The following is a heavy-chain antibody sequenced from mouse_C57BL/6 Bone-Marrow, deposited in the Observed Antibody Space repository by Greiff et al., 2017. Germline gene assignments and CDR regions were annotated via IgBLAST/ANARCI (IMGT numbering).Heavy chain of an antibody. CDR1: GYSITSGSY. D-gene: IGHD1-1*01. J-gene: IGHJ1*03. CDR3: ARGYYGSRNWYFDV. Sequence: DVKLQESGPGLVKPSQSLSLTCSVTGYSITSGSYWNWIRQFPGNKLEWMGYISYDGSNNYNQSLKNRISITRDTSKNQFFLKLNSVTTEDTATYYYARGYYGSRNWYFDVWGTGTTVTVSS. CDR2: ISYDGSN. V-gene: IGHV3-6*01.